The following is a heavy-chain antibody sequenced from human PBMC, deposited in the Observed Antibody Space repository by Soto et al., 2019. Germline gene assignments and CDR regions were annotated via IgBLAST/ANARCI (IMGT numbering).Heavy chain of an antibody. CDR2: INAGNGNT. V-gene: IGHV1-3*01. Sequence: QVQLVQSGAEVKKPGASVKVSCKASGYTFTSDAMHWVRQAPRQRLEWMGWINAGNGNTKYSQKFQGRVTITRDTSASTAYMELSSLRSEDTAVYYCARGYCSSTSCYSPQTRGGGDYWGQGTLVTVSS. J-gene: IGHJ4*02. CDR3: ARGYCSSTSCYSPQTRGGGDY. CDR1: GYTFTSDA. D-gene: IGHD2-2*02.